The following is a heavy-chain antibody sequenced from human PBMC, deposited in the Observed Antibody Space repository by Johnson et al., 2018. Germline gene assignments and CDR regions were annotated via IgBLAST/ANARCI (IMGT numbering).Heavy chain of an antibody. J-gene: IGHJ6*02. CDR1: GLTFSSNV. CDR3: ARDLFIVWERYAMDV. CDR2: ISSSSSTI. D-gene: IGHD3-16*01. V-gene: IGHV3-48*02. Sequence: EVQLVESGGGLVQXGGSLRLSCVASGLTFSSNVMNWVRQAPGKGLEWVSYISSSSSTIYYADSVKGRFTISRDNAKNSLFLQMNNLRDEETAVYYCARDLFIVWERYAMDVWGQGTTVTVSS.